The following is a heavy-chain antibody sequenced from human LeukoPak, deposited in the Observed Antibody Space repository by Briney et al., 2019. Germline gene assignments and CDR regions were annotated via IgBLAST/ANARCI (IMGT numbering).Heavy chain of an antibody. CDR2: IYYRETP. J-gene: IGHJ6*03. V-gene: IGHV4-59*01. CDR3: ARGGYYYMDV. Sequence: SETLSLTCTVSGGSISSYYWGWVRQPPGKGLEWVGQIYYRETPNHNPSLRGRVTISIDTSKNHFSLKLNSVTAADTAVYYCARGGYYYMDVWGKGTTVTVSS. CDR1: GGSISSYY.